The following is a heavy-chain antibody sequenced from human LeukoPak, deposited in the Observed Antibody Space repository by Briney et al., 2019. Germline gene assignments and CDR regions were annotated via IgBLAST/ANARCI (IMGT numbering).Heavy chain of an antibody. CDR3: ARDRAVAAN. CDR2: ILEDGRIK. J-gene: IGHJ4*02. Sequence: GGSLRLSCGASGFTFDKYGMHYVRQAPGKGLEWVAVILEDGRIKKYADSVKDRFTISRDNAKNTLYLQMNSLRAEDTAVYYCARDRAVAANWGQGTVVTVSS. CDR1: GFTFDKYG. V-gene: IGHV3-30*03. D-gene: IGHD6-19*01.